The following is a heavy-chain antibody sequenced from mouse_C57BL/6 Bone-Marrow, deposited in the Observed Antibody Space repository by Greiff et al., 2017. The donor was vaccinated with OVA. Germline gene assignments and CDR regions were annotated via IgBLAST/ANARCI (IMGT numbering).Heavy chain of an antibody. CDR1: GYTFTSSW. Sequence: QVQLQQPGAELVKPGASVKLSCKASGYTFTSSWMHWVKQRPGQGLEWIGMIHPNSGSTNYNQKFKSKATLTVDKSSSTAYMQLSSLTSAYSAVDYCAAYVYDWYVDFWGTGTTVTVSS. CDR2: IHPNSGST. V-gene: IGHV1-64*01. CDR3: AAYVYDWYVDF. J-gene: IGHJ1*03. D-gene: IGHD2-2*01.